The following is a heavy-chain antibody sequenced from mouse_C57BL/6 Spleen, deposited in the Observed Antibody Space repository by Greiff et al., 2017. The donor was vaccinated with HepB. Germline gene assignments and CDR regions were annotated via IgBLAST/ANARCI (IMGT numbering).Heavy chain of an antibody. CDR2: IDPETGGT. D-gene: IGHD2-1*01. CDR3: TRYRGKDAMDY. CDR1: GYTFTDYE. Sequence: QVQLQQSGAELVRPGASVTLSCKASGYTFTDYEMHWVKQTPVHGLEWIGAIDPETGGTAYNQKFKGKAILTADKSSSTAYMELRSLTSEDSAVYYCTRYRGKDAMDYWGQGTSVTVSS. V-gene: IGHV1-15*01. J-gene: IGHJ4*01.